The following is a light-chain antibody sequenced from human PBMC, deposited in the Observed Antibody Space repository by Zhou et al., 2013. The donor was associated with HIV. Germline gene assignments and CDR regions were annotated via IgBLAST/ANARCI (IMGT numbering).Light chain of an antibody. V-gene: IGKV1-39*01. Sequence: DIQMTQSPSSLSASVGDRVTITCRASQSISSYLNWYQQKPGKAPKLLIYAASSLQSGVPSKFSGSGSGAEFVLTITSLQSDDFATYYCQQSYTTPRTFGPGTTVDV. J-gene: IGKJ3*01. CDR2: AAS. CDR1: QSISSY. CDR3: QQSYTTPRT.